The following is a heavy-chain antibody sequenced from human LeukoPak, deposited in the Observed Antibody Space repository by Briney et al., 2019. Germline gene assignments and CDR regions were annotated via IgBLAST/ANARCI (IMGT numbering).Heavy chain of an antibody. Sequence: SETLSLACAVYGGSFSGYYWSWIRQPPGKGLEWIGEINHSGSTNYNPSLKSRVTISVDTSKNQFSLKLSSVTAADTAVHYCARGLGDYYDSSGDDYWGQGTLVTVSS. CDR2: INHSGST. CDR3: ARGLGDYYDSSGDDY. D-gene: IGHD3-22*01. V-gene: IGHV4-34*01. J-gene: IGHJ4*02. CDR1: GGSFSGYY.